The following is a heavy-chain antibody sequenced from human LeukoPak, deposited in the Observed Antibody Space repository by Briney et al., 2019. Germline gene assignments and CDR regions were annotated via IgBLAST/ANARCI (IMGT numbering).Heavy chain of an antibody. J-gene: IGHJ5*02. Sequence: SETLSLTCTVSGGSISRGDYYWSWIRQPPGKGLEWIGYIYYSGNTYYNPSLKSRVTMSVDTSKNQFSLKLSSVTAADTAVYYCARARGHYGDYTNWFGPWGQGTLVTVSS. CDR2: IYYSGNT. CDR1: GGSISRGDYY. CDR3: ARARGHYGDYTNWFGP. D-gene: IGHD4-17*01. V-gene: IGHV4-30-4*01.